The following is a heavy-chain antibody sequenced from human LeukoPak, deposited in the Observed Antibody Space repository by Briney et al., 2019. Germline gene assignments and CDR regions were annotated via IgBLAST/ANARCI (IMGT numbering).Heavy chain of an antibody. J-gene: IGHJ6*02. V-gene: IGHV1-69*13. D-gene: IGHD3-22*01. Sequence: SVKVSCKASGGTFSSYAISWVRQAPGQGLEWMGGIIPIFGTANYAQKFQGRVTITADEPTSTAYMELSSLRSEDTAVYYCARSPITMIVPQSVGMDVWGQGTTVTVSS. CDR1: GGTFSSYA. CDR3: ARSPITMIVPQSVGMDV. CDR2: IIPIFGTA.